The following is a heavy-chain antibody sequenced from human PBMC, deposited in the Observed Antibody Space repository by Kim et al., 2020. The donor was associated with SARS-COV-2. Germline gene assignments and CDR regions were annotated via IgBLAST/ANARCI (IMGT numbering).Heavy chain of an antibody. V-gene: IGHV3-23*01. CDR1: GFTFSSYS. CDR3: AKGAAGINDYGDYGGVWYCCGMDD. Sequence: GGSLRLSCAASGFTFSSYSMSWVRQAPGKGLEWVSAISSNGGSTYYADSVKGRFTISRDNSKNTLYLQMNSLRAEDTAVYYCAKGAAGINDYGDYGGVWYCCGMDDWGQGTTVTVSS. J-gene: IGHJ6*02. CDR2: ISSNGGST. D-gene: IGHD4-17*01.